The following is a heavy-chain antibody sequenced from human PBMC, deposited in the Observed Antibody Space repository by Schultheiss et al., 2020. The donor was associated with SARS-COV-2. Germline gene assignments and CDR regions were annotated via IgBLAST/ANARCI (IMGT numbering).Heavy chain of an antibody. Sequence: SQTLSLTCAVYGGSFSGYYWSWIRQPAGKGLEWIGRIYTSGSTNYNPSLKSRVTMSVDTSKNQFSLKLSSVTAADTAVYYCARSGYDFWSGYYTGIDYWGQGTLVTVSS. V-gene: IGHV4-59*10. CDR2: IYTSGST. CDR1: GGSFSGYY. J-gene: IGHJ4*02. CDR3: ARSGYDFWSGYYTGIDY. D-gene: IGHD3-3*01.